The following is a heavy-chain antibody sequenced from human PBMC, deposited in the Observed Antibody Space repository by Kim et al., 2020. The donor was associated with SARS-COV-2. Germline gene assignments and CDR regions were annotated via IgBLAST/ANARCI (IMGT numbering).Heavy chain of an antibody. CDR2: IYYSGST. J-gene: IGHJ4*02. V-gene: IGHV4-39*01. CDR3: ARQGGRRSGEQQLASRPYYFDY. CDR1: GGSISSSSYY. Sequence: SETLSLTCTVSGGSISSSSYYWGWIRQPPGKGLEWIGSIYYSGSTYYNPSLKSRVTISVDTSKNQFSLKLSSVTAADTAVYYCARQGGRRSGEQQLASRPYYFDYWGQGTLVTVSS. D-gene: IGHD6-13*01.